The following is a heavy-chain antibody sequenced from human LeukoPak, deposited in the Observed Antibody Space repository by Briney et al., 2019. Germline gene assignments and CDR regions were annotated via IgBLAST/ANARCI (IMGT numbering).Heavy chain of an antibody. CDR1: GVSIGSGGY. CDR2: IFYIGSA. Sequence: PSETLSLTCAVSGVSIGSGGYWSWVRQPPGKGLERIGQIFYIGSAHYNPSFESRVIMSIDNSRNQLSLRFNSVTAADTAVYYCARHGSHSLAFWGQGALVTVSS. D-gene: IGHD1-1*01. V-gene: IGHV4-4*02. CDR3: ARHGSHSLAF. J-gene: IGHJ4*02.